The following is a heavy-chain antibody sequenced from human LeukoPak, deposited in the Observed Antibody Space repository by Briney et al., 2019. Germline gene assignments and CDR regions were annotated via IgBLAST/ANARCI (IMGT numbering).Heavy chain of an antibody. J-gene: IGHJ3*02. CDR1: GYTFTGYY. CDR3: AIETGVDAFDI. CDR2: MNPNSGNT. V-gene: IGHV1-8*02. Sequence: ASVKVSCKASGYTFTGYYMHWVRQAPGQGLEWMGWMNPNSGNTGYAQKFQGRVTVTRNTSISTAYIELSSLRSEDTAVYYCAIETGVDAFDIWGQGTMVTVSS. D-gene: IGHD7-27*01.